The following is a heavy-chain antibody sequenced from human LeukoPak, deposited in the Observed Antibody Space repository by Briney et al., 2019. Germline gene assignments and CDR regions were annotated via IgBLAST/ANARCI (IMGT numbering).Heavy chain of an antibody. V-gene: IGHV1-18*01. J-gene: IGHJ4*02. D-gene: IGHD4-23*01. CDR1: GYNFISYA. Sequence: ASVKVSCKASGYNFISYAISWVRQAPGQGLEWMGWIFTYNGNTNYAQKLQGRVTMTTDTSTSTAYMELRSLRSDDTAVYYCARQGYGGNPQGAADYWGQGTLVTVSS. CDR3: ARQGYGGNPQGAADY. CDR2: IFTYNGNT.